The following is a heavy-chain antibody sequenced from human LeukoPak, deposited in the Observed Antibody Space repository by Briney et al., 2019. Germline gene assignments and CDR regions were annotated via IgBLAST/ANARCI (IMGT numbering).Heavy chain of an antibody. CDR2: IYTSGST. CDR1: GGSISSGSYY. J-gene: IGHJ6*03. D-gene: IGHD3-10*01. CDR3: AREDYYGSGSHMDV. Sequence: SQTLSLTCTVSGGSISSGSYYWSWIRQPAGKGLEWIGRIYTSGSTNYNPSLKSRVTISVDTSKNQFSLKLSSVTAADTAVYYSAREDYYGSGSHMDVWGKGTTVTVS. V-gene: IGHV4-61*02.